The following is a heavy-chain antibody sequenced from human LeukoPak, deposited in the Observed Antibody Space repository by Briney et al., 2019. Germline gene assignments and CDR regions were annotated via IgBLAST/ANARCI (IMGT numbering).Heavy chain of an antibody. J-gene: IGHJ4*02. D-gene: IGHD4-17*01. CDR3: ARVGLRGPFDY. CDR2: ISSSSSYI. Sequence: GGSLSLSCAASGFPFISYSMNWVRQAPGKGLEWVSSISSSSSYIYYADSVKGRFTISRDNAKNSLYLQMNSLRAEDTAVYYCARVGLRGPFDYWGQGTLVTVSS. CDR1: GFPFISYS. V-gene: IGHV3-21*01.